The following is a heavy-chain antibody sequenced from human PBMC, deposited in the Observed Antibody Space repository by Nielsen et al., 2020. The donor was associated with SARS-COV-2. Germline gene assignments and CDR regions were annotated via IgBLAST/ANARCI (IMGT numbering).Heavy chain of an antibody. Sequence: ASLKVSCKASGYTFTSYYMHWVRQAPGQGLEWMGIINPSGGSTSYAQKFQGRVTMTRDTSTSTVYMELSSLRSEDTAVYYCARSPGNGVVVVPAYYMDVWGKGTTVTVSS. CDR2: INPSGGST. CDR3: ARSPGNGVVVVPAYYMDV. V-gene: IGHV1-46*01. CDR1: GYTFTSYY. D-gene: IGHD2-2*01. J-gene: IGHJ6*03.